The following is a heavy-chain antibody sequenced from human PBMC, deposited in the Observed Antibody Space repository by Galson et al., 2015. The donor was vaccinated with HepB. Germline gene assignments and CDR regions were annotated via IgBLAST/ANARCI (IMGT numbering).Heavy chain of an antibody. CDR3: TTRGRNYGSGSYSWFDP. J-gene: IGHJ5*02. D-gene: IGHD3-10*01. Sequence: SLRLSCAASGFTFSNAWMSWVRQAPGKGLEWVGRIKSKTDGGTTDYAAPVKGRFTISRDDSKNTLYLQMNSLKTEDTAVYYCTTRGRNYGSGSYSWFDPWGQGTLVTVSS. CDR1: GFTFSNAW. CDR2: IKSKTDGGTT. V-gene: IGHV3-15*01.